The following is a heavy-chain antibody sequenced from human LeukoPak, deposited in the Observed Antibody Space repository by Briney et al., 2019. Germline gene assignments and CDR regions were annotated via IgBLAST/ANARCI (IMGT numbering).Heavy chain of an antibody. D-gene: IGHD6-13*01. CDR3: ARRAAAGNYFDY. Sequence: GGSLRLSCAASGFTFSSYAMSWVRQAPGKGLEGVSYISSSSSYTNYADSVKGRFTISRDNAKNSLYLQMNNLRAEDTAVYYCARRAAAGNYFDYWGQGTLVTVSS. CDR1: GFTFSSYA. V-gene: IGHV3-11*03. CDR2: ISSSSSYT. J-gene: IGHJ4*02.